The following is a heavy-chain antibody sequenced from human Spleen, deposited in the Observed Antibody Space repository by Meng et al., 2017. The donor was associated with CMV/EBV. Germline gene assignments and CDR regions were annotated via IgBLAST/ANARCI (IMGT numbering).Heavy chain of an antibody. J-gene: IGHJ4*02. D-gene: IGHD3-22*01. CDR2: INHSGST. CDR3: ARDYYDSSRRGYFDY. CDR1: GGSFSGYY. Sequence: QGKLQQWGAGLLKPSETLSLTCAVYGGSFSGYYWSWIRQPPGKGLEWIGEINHSGSTNYNPSLKSRVTISVDTSKNQFSLKLSSVTAADTAVYYCARDYYDSSRRGYFDYWGQGTLVTVSS. V-gene: IGHV4-34*01.